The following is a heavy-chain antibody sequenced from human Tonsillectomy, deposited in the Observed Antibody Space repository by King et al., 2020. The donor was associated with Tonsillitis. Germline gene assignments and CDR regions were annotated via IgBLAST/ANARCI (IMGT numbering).Heavy chain of an antibody. CDR1: GYTFSDYY. D-gene: IGHD3-10*01. J-gene: IGHJ3*01. CDR3: ARDEIVATPSGSAFDL. CDR2: ISPNSGGT. Sequence: VQLVESGAEVKKPGASVKISCKASGYTFSDYYIHWVRQAPGQGLEWMGWISPNSGGTNYAQKFQGRVTMTRDTSILTAYMEVNSLRSDDTAVYYCARDEIVATPSGSAFDLWGQGTMVTVSS. V-gene: IGHV1-2*02.